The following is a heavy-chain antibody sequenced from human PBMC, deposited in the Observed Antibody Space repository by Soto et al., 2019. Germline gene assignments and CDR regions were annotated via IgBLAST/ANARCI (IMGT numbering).Heavy chain of an antibody. J-gene: IGHJ5*02. CDR3: TSDTFGLRDT. CDR1: GFTFALYW. V-gene: IGHV3-74*01. Sequence: GGSLRLSCTASGFTFALYWMHWVRQTPGKGLVWVSRINPEGTTTNYADSVEGRFTISRDNAMSALYLQMNSLSAEDTAIYYCTSDTFGLRDTWGQGTLVTVSS. D-gene: IGHD3-16*01. CDR2: INPEGTTT.